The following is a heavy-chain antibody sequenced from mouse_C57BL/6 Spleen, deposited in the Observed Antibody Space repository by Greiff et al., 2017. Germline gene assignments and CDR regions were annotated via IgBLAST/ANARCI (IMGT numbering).Heavy chain of an antibody. CDR3: ASLVRLLGPFAY. Sequence: QVQLQQPGAELVMPGASVKLSCKASGYTFTSYWMHWVKQRPGHGLEWIGEIDPSDSYTNYNQKFKGKSTLTVDKSSSTAYMQLSSLTSEDSAVYYCASLVRLLGPFAYWGQGTLGTVSA. V-gene: IGHV1-69*01. D-gene: IGHD2-3*01. CDR2: IDPSDSYT. CDR1: GYTFTSYW. J-gene: IGHJ3*01.